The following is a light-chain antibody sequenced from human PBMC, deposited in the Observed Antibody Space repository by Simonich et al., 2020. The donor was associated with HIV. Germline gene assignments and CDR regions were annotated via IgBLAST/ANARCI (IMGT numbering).Light chain of an antibody. J-gene: IGKJ3*01. Sequence: DIQMTQSPSTLSASVGDRVTITCRAIQSISSWLAWYQQKPGKAPKLLIYNASSLESGVPSRFSGSGSGTEFTLTISSLQPEDVATYYCQKYNSAPLFTFGPGTKVDIK. V-gene: IGKV1-5*03. CDR1: QSISSW. CDR2: NAS. CDR3: QKYNSAPLFT.